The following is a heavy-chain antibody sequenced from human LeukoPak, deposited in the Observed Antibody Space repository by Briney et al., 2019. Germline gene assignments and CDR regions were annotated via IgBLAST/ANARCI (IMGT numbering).Heavy chain of an antibody. Sequence: GRSLRLSCAASGFTFSSYEMNWVRQAPGKGLEWVSSISSSAIYYEDSVKGRLAISRDNAKNSLYLQMNSLRAEDTAVYYCARRSRIGFDYWAREPWSPSPQ. D-gene: IGHD3-16*02. V-gene: IGHV3-48*03. CDR3: ARRSRIGFDY. CDR2: ISSSAI. J-gene: IGHJ4*02. CDR1: GFTFSSYE.